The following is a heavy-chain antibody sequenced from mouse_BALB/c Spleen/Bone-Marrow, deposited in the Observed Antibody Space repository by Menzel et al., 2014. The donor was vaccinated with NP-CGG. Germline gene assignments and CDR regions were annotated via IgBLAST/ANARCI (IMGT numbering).Heavy chain of an antibody. D-gene: IGHD2-10*01. CDR2: FSSGSSNI. J-gene: IGHJ4*01. V-gene: IGHV5-17*02. CDR1: GFTFTSFG. Sequence: EVMLVESGPGFVQPGGSRKLTCAGSGFTFTSFGIHWVRQAPEKGLVWVAYFSSGSSNIYYADTMKGRFTISRDTPKNTLFLQMTSLRSEDTAMYYCARRPYCGSLYAVDYWGQGTSVTVSS. CDR3: ARRPYCGSLYAVDY.